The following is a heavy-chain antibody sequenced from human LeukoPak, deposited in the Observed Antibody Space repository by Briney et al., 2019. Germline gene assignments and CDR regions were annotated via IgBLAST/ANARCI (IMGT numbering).Heavy chain of an antibody. Sequence: SQTLSLTCAISGDSVPGNLAGWSWIRQSPSRGLEWLGRTYYRSKWYIDYAVSVKSRVSVKADTSRNQFSLQLDSVTPDDTAVYYCTGGGLVRGLTHWFAPWSQGTLVTVSS. V-gene: IGHV6-1*01. CDR3: TGGGLVRGLTHWFAP. CDR1: GDSVPGNLAG. CDR2: TYYRSKWYI. J-gene: IGHJ5*02. D-gene: IGHD3-10*01.